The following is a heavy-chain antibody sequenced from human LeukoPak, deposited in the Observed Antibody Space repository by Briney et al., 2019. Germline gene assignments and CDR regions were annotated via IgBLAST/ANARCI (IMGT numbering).Heavy chain of an antibody. CDR1: GFTFSSYA. Sequence: GGSLRLSCAASGFTFSSYAMSWVRLAPGKGLEWVSAISGSGGSTYYADSVKGRFTISRDNSKNTLYLQMNSLRAEDTAVYYCAKGGRKLGYCSSTSCYRSDYWGQGTLVTVSS. D-gene: IGHD2-2*02. CDR2: ISGSGGST. CDR3: AKGGRKLGYCSSTSCYRSDY. J-gene: IGHJ4*02. V-gene: IGHV3-23*01.